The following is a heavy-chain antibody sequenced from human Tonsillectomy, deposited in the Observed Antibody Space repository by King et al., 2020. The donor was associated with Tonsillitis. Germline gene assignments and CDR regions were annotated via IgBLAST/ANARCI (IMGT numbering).Heavy chain of an antibody. CDR1: GGTFSSYA. J-gene: IGHJ6*02. CDR2: IIPILGMA. D-gene: IGHD3/OR15-3a*01. V-gene: IGHV1-69*09. Sequence: QLVQSGAEVKKPGSSVKVSCKASGGTFSSYAINWVRQAPGQGLEWMGRIIPILGMANYAQKFQGRVTITADKSTSTGYMELSSLRSEDTAVYSCATIETYTTDPGTSYYYYGMDVWGQGTTVTVSS. CDR3: ATIETYTTDPGTSYYYYGMDV.